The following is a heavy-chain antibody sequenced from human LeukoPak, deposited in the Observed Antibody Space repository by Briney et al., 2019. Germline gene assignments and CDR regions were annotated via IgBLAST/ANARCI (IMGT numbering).Heavy chain of an antibody. CDR3: ARDRSTGTTVNWFDP. D-gene: IGHD1-1*01. CDR1: GFTFGSYS. V-gene: IGHV3-48*04. J-gene: IGHJ5*02. CDR2: ISSSSTTI. Sequence: PGGSLRLSCAASGFTFGSYSMNWVRQAPGKGLEWVSYISSSSTTIYYGDSVKGRFTISRDNAKNSLYLQMNSLRAEDTAVYYCARDRSTGTTVNWFDPWGQGTLVTVSS.